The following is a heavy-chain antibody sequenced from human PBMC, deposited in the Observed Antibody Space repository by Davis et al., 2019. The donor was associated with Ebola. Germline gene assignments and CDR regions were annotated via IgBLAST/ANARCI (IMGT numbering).Heavy chain of an antibody. CDR3: ARGGLGELSSRIYYYYYGMDV. D-gene: IGHD3-16*02. CDR1: GYTFTSYD. CDR2: MNPNSGNT. J-gene: IGHJ6*02. Sequence: ASVKVSCKASGYTFTSYDINWVRQATGQGLEWMGWMNPNSGNTGYAQKFQGRGTMTRNTSISTAYMELSSLRSEDTAVYYCARGGLGELSSRIYYYYYGMDVWGQGTTVTVSS. V-gene: IGHV1-8*01.